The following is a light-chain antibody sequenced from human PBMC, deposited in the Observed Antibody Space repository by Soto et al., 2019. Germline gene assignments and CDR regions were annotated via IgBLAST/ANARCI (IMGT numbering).Light chain of an antibody. V-gene: IGKV3-20*01. J-gene: IGKJ2*02. CDR3: HQYAGSSCT. CDR2: GAS. Sequence: EIVLTQSPGTLSLSPGERATLSCRASQSVSSNYLVWYQQKPGHAARPLIYGASTRATGLPDRFSGSGSGTNFSLPISRLEPEDFAVYYCHQYAGSSCTFGPGTKLEIK. CDR1: QSVSSNY.